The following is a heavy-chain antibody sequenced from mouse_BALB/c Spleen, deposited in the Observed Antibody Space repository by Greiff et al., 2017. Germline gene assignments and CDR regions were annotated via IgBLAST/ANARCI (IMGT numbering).Heavy chain of an antibody. CDR3: AVTGAGAWFAY. V-gene: IGHV14-1*02. Sequence: VQLQQSGAELVRPGALVKLSCKASGFNIKDYYMHWVKQRPEQGLEWIGWIDPENGNTIYDPKFQGKASITADTSSNTAYLPLSSLTSEDTAVDSCAVTGAGAWFAYWGQGTLVTVSA. J-gene: IGHJ3*01. CDR1: GFNIKDYY. CDR2: IDPENGNT. D-gene: IGHD4-1*01.